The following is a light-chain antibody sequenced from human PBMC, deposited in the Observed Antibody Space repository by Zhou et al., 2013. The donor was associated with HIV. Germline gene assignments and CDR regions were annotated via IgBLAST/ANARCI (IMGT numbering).Light chain of an antibody. CDR2: GAS. Sequence: EIVLTQSPGTLSLSPGERATLSCRASQSVSSTYLAWYQQKPGQAPRLLIYGASSRATGIPDRFSSSGSGTDFTLTISRLEPEDFAVYHCQQYATSPWTFGQGTKVEIK. V-gene: IGKV3-20*01. CDR1: QSVSSTY. J-gene: IGKJ1*01. CDR3: QQYATSPWT.